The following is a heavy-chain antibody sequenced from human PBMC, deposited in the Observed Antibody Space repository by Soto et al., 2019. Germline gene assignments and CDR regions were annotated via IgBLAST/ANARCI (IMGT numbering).Heavy chain of an antibody. J-gene: IGHJ3*02. CDR1: GFTFSSYA. Sequence: GGSLRLSCAASGFTFSSYAMGWVRQAPGKGLEWVSGISNSGSHTSYADSVKGRFTISRDNSKDTLYFQMNSLRAEDTAVYFCANAAHCTTICPPGPIRGQGTMVTVSS. V-gene: IGHV3-23*01. CDR3: ANAAHCTTICPPGPI. D-gene: IGHD2-8*01. CDR2: ISNSGSHT.